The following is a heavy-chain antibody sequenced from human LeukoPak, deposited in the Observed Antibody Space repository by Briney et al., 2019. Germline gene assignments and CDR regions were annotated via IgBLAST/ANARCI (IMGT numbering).Heavy chain of an antibody. J-gene: IGHJ3*02. D-gene: IGHD3-22*01. Sequence: SETLSLTCTVSGGSISSHYWSWIRQPPGKGLEWIGYIYYSGSTNYNPSLKSRVTISVDTSKNQFSLKLSSVTAADTAVYYCAGARHSSGYPDAFDIWGRGTMVTVSS. V-gene: IGHV4-59*11. CDR2: IYYSGST. CDR3: AGARHSSGYPDAFDI. CDR1: GGSISSHY.